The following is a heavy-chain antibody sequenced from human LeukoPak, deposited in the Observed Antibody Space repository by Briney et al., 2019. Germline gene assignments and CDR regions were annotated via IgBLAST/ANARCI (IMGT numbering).Heavy chain of an antibody. V-gene: IGHV1-69*04. CDR3: ARDKKGRVLLWFGYPYGMDV. CDR1: GGTFSSYA. CDR2: IIPILGIA. D-gene: IGHD3-10*01. Sequence: SVKVSCKAFGGTFSSYAISWVRQAPGQGLEWMGRIIPILGIANYAQKFQGRVTITADKSTSTAYMELSSLRSEDTAVYYCARDKKGRVLLWFGYPYGMDVWGQGTTVTVSS. J-gene: IGHJ6*02.